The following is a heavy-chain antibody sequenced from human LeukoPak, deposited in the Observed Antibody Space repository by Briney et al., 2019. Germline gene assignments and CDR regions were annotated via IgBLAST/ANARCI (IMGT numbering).Heavy chain of an antibody. CDR2: ISGSGGST. J-gene: IGHJ4*02. CDR1: GFTFSSYA. V-gene: IGHV3-23*01. CDR3: AKVSRRGGEIDY. Sequence: GGSLRLSCAASGFTFSSYAMSCVRQAPGKGLEWVSAISGSGGSTYYADSVKGRFTISRDNSKNTLYLQMNSLRAEDTAVYYCAKVSRRGGEIDYWGQGTLVTVSS. D-gene: IGHD2-21*01.